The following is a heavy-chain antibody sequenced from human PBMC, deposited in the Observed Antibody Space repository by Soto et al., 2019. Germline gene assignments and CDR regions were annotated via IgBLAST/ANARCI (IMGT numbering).Heavy chain of an antibody. CDR2: ISDDGSNK. CDR1: GFTFSNYG. CDR3: TKRRNVLRFLEWSSGMEV. J-gene: IGHJ6*02. V-gene: IGHV3-30*18. D-gene: IGHD3-3*01. Sequence: GSLRLSCAASGFTFSNYGMHWVRQAPGKGLEWVAFISDDGSNKYYADSMKGRFTMSRDNSKRTLYLQMSSLRVEDTAVYYCTKRRNVLRFLEWSSGMEVWGQGTTVTVS.